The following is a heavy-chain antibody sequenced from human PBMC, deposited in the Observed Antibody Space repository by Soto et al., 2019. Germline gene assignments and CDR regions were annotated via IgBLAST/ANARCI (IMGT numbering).Heavy chain of an antibody. CDR3: ARSGAYCTSITCLFDSF. CDR2: ISAYNGDT. V-gene: IGHV1-18*01. Sequence: QAQLVQSGGEVKKPGASVKVSCRASGYTFTSYGYAWVRQAPGQGLEWMGWISAYNGDTNYAQKFQDRATLTTDTSTTTAHMELRNLGSDDTAVYYCARSGAYCTSITCLFDSFWGLGTLVTVCS. J-gene: IGHJ4*02. D-gene: IGHD2-8*01. CDR1: GYTFTSYG.